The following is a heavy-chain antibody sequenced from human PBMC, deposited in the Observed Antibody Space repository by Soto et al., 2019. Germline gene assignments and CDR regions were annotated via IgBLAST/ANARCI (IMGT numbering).Heavy chain of an antibody. CDR3: ARVRSSSWGLDAFDI. D-gene: IGHD6-13*01. J-gene: IGHJ3*02. CDR1: GFIFSDHY. V-gene: IGHV3-72*01. CDR2: TRDKAHSYTT. Sequence: EVQLVESGGGLVQPGGSLRLSCAASGFIFSDHYMDWVRQAPGKGPEWVGRTRDKAHSYTTEYAASVKGRVTLSRDDSEDTLFLQMSSLNTEDTAVYYCARVRSSSWGLDAFDIWGQGTMLTPSS.